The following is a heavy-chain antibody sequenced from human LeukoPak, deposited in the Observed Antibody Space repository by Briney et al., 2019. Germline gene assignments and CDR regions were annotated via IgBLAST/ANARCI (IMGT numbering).Heavy chain of an antibody. CDR2: INPNSGGT. V-gene: IGHV1-2*02. D-gene: IGHD3-22*01. CDR3: ASWAGYYDSSGYFVRTFQH. J-gene: IGHJ1*01. CDR1: GYTFTGYY. Sequence: ASVKVSCKASGYTFTGYYMHWVRQAPGQGLEWMGWINPNSGGTNYAQKFQGRVTMTRDTSISTAYMELSRLRSDDTAVYYCASWAGYYDSSGYFVRTFQHWGQGTLVTVSS.